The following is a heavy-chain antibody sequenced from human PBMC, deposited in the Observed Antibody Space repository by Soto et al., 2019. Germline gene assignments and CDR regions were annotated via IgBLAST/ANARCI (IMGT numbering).Heavy chain of an antibody. Sequence: TCPFSGDSDSMFHCRWLRQPAGKGLEWIGRIYTSGSTNYNPSLKSRVTMSVDTSKNQFSLKLSSVTAADTAVYYCATTDYGDYDQGYCMDVWAQGTTVT. CDR2: IYTSGST. CDR3: ATTDYGDYDQGYCMDV. CDR1: GDSDSMFH. J-gene: IGHJ6*02. D-gene: IGHD4-17*01. V-gene: IGHV4-4*07.